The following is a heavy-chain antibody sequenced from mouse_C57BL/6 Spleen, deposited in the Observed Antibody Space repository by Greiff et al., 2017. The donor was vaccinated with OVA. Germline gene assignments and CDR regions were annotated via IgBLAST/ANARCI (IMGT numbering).Heavy chain of an antibody. CDR2: IYPGDGDT. CDR1: GYAFSSYW. Sequence: QVQLQQSGAELVKPGASVKISCKASGYAFSSYWTNWVKQRPGKGLEWIGQIYPGDGDTNYNGKFKGKATLTADKSSSTAYMQLSSLTSEDSAVYFCARWYYGTSWYFDVWGTGTTVTVSS. J-gene: IGHJ1*03. CDR3: ARWYYGTSWYFDV. D-gene: IGHD1-1*01. V-gene: IGHV1-80*01.